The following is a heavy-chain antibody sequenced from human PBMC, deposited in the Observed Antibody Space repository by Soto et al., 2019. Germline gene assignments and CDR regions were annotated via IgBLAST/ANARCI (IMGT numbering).Heavy chain of an antibody. CDR2: ISPKTGNT. CDR1: GFTLSSHA. Sequence: EVQLLESGGGLVQPGGSLRLSCAASGFTLSSHAMTWVRQAPGKGLEWVSVISPKTGNTYYANSVKGRFTISRDSAKNSVFLQMNSLRDEDTAVYYCARSNYAYDYWGQGTLVSVSS. J-gene: IGHJ4*02. CDR3: ARSNYAYDY. D-gene: IGHD1-7*01. V-gene: IGHV3-48*02.